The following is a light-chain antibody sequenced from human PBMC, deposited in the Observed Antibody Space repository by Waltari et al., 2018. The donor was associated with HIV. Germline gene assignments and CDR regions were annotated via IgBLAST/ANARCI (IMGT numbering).Light chain of an antibody. V-gene: IGLV1-40*01. J-gene: IGLJ3*02. CDR2: RNN. Sequence: QSVLTQPPSVSGAPGQRVSISCTGSSSNIGAGYDVHWYQQLPGTAPKLLIYRNNNRPSGVPDRFSGSKSDTSAALAIPGLQPEDEADYYCQSYDNSLSGLVFGGGTKLTVL. CDR1: SSNIGAGYD. CDR3: QSYDNSLSGLV.